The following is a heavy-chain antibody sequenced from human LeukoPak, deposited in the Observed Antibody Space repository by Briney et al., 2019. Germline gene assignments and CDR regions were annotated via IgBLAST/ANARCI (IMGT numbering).Heavy chain of an antibody. V-gene: IGHV1-2*02. D-gene: IGHD1-26*01. CDR3: ARVKAGDETFDY. CDR2: INPNSGGT. Sequence: ASVKVSCKASGYTFTGYYMHWVRQAPGQGLEWMGWINPNSGGTNYAQKFQGRVTMTRDTSISTAYMELSRLRSDDTAVYYCARVKAGDETFDYWGQGTLVTVSS. J-gene: IGHJ4*02. CDR1: GYTFTGYY.